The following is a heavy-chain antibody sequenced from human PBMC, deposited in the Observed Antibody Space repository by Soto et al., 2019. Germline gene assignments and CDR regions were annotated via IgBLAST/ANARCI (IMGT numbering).Heavy chain of an antibody. D-gene: IGHD6-19*01. CDR1: GGTFSSYA. CDR3: ARGGIAVAGSYYYYYGMDV. CDR2: IIPIFGTA. Sequence: GASVKVSCKASGGTFSSYAISWVRQAPGQGLEWMGGIIPIFGTANYAQKFQGRVTITADKFTSTAYMELSSLRSEDTAVYYCARGGIAVAGSYYYYYGMDVWGQGTTVTVSS. J-gene: IGHJ6*02. V-gene: IGHV1-69*06.